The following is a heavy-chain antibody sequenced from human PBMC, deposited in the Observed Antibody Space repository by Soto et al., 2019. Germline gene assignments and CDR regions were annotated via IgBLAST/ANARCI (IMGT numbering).Heavy chain of an antibody. Sequence: SGGSLRLSCAASAFTFSSYWMSWVRQAPGKGLEWVANIKQDGGEKYYVDSVKGRFTISRDNAMNSLYLQMNSLRAEDTAVYYCARDLRYCSSSVCYRLAEYYYYRMDVWGQGTTVTVSS. V-gene: IGHV3-7*03. D-gene: IGHD2-2*02. J-gene: IGHJ6*02. CDR3: ARDLRYCSSSVCYRLAEYYYYRMDV. CDR2: IKQDGGEK. CDR1: AFTFSSYW.